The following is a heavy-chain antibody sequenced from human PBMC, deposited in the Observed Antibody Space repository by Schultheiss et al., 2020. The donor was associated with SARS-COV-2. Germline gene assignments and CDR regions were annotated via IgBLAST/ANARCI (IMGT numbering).Heavy chain of an antibody. CDR1: GYSFTSYW. V-gene: IGHV5-51*01. CDR2: IYPGDSDT. D-gene: IGHD3-10*01. CDR3: ARTRGASLLFDY. J-gene: IGHJ4*02. Sequence: GGSLRLSCKGSGYSFTSYWIAWVRQMPGKGLEWMGFIYPGDSDTRYSPSFQGQVTISADKSISTAYLQWSSLKASDTAVYYCARTRGASLLFDYWGQGTLVTVSS.